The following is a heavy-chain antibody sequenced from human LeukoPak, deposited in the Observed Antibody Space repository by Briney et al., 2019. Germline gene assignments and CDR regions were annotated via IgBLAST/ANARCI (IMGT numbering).Heavy chain of an antibody. D-gene: IGHD5-12*01. CDR2: IIPIFGTA. V-gene: IGHV1-69*05. Sequence: SVKVSCKASGGTFSSYAISWVRQAPGQGLEWMGGIIPIFGTANYAQKFQGRVTITTDESTSTAYMELSSLRSEDTAVYYCAREGDRYSGYDYWGQGTPVTVSS. CDR1: GGTFSSYA. CDR3: AREGDRYSGYDY. J-gene: IGHJ4*02.